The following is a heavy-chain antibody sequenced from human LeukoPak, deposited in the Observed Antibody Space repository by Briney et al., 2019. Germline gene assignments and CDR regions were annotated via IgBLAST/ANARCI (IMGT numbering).Heavy chain of an antibody. J-gene: IGHJ4*02. CDR3: ARKTTGTMSPYFDF. V-gene: IGHV4-59*01. CDR2: IYYSGTT. D-gene: IGHD1-1*01. Sequence: SETLPLTCTVSGGSISSYYWSWIRQPPGKGLEWIGYIYYSGTTNYNPSLKSRVTISVDTSRNQFSLKLSSVTAADTAVYYCARKTTGTMSPYFDFWGQGTLVTVSS. CDR1: GGSISSYY.